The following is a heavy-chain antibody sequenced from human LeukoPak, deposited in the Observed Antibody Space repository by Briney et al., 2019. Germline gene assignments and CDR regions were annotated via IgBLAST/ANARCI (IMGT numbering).Heavy chain of an antibody. V-gene: IGHV4-38-2*01. J-gene: IGHJ3*02. CDR3: ARKYAFDI. CDR2: IYHSGST. Sequence: PSETLSLTCAVSGYSISSGHYWGWIRQPPGKGLEWIGSIYHSGSTYYNPSLKSRVTISVDTSKNQFSLKLSSVTAADTAVYYCARKYAFDIWGQGTMVTVSS. CDR1: GYSISSGHY.